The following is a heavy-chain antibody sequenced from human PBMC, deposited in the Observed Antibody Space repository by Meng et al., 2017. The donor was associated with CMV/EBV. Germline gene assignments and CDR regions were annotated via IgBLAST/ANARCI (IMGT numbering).Heavy chain of an antibody. Sequence: ASVKVSCKASGYTFTGYYMHWVRQAPGQGLEWMGWINPNSGGTNYAQKFQGRVTMTRDTSISKAYMELSRLRSDDTAVYYCARDQSSTSYYYYGMDVWGQGTTVTVSS. CDR2: INPNSGGT. J-gene: IGHJ6*02. CDR1: GYTFTGYY. V-gene: IGHV1-2*02. D-gene: IGHD2-2*01. CDR3: ARDQSSTSYYYYGMDV.